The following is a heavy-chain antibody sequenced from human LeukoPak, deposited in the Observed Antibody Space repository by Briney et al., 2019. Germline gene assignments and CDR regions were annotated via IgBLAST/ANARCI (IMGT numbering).Heavy chain of an antibody. CDR1: GGSISSSNW. J-gene: IGHJ4*02. V-gene: IGHV4-4*02. Sequence: SGTLSLTCAVSGGSISSSNWWSWVRQPPGKGLEWIGEIYHSGSTNYNPSLKSRVTISVDKSKNQFSLKLSSVTAADTAVYYCAREGGRMDNWGFDYWGQGTLVTVSS. D-gene: IGHD7-27*01. CDR2: IYHSGST. CDR3: AREGGRMDNWGFDY.